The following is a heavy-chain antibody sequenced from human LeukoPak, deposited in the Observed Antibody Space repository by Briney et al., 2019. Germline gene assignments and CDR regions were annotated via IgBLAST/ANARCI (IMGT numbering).Heavy chain of an antibody. V-gene: IGHV3-21*01. CDR2: ISRSSSYI. J-gene: IGHJ6*03. CDR3: ARTAQSRSTKDYYYMDV. D-gene: IGHD6-6*01. Sequence: GGSLRLSCAASGFTFSSMNWVRQAPGEGLEWVSSISRSSSYIYYADSLKGRFTITRDNAKISLFLQMNSLRAEDTAVYYCARTAQSRSTKDYYYMDVWGKGTTVTVSS. CDR1: GFTFSS.